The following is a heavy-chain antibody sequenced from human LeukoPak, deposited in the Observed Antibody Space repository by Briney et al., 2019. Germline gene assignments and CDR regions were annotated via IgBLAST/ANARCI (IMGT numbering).Heavy chain of an antibody. CDR2: IHHSGST. J-gene: IGHJ4*02. V-gene: IGHV4-30-2*01. CDR1: GGSISSGGYS. Sequence: PSETLSLTCAVSGGSISSGGYSWSWIRQPPGKCLEWIGYIHHSGSTYYNPSLKSRVTISVDRSKNQFSLKLSSVTAADTAVYYCARSGSLYYFDYWGQGTLVTVSS. CDR3: ARSGSLYYFDY. D-gene: IGHD6-13*01.